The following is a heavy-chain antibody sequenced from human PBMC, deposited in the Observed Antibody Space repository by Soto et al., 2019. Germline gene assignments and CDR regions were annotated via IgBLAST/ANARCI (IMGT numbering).Heavy chain of an antibody. J-gene: IGHJ4*02. CDR3: AKDLREMATIRPDY. Sequence: GGSLRLSCAASGFTFSRFGIHWVRQAPGKGLERVALISYDGIDKNYADSVKGRFTISRENSKNMVYLQMNSLRAEDTALYYCAKDLREMATIRPDYWGQGILVTFS. CDR1: GFTFSRFG. D-gene: IGHD5-12*01. CDR2: ISYDGIDK. V-gene: IGHV3-30*18.